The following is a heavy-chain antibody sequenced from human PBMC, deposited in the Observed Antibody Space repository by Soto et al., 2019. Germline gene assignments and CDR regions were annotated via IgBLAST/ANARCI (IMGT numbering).Heavy chain of an antibody. D-gene: IGHD3-3*01. V-gene: IGHV3-23*01. Sequence: GGSLRLSCAASGFTFSSYAMSWVRQAPGKGLEWVSAISGSGGSTYYADSVKGRFTISRDNSKNTLYLQMNSLRAEDTAVYYCAKDTPNDFWSGYSPTRKSSYGMDVCGQGITVTVSS. CDR1: GFTFSSYA. CDR2: ISGSGGST. J-gene: IGHJ6*02. CDR3: AKDTPNDFWSGYSPTRKSSYGMDV.